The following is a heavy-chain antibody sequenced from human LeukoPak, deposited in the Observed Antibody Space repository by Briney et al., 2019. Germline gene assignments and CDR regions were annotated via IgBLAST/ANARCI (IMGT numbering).Heavy chain of an antibody. V-gene: IGHV1-46*01. CDR2: INPSGGST. CDR3: ARDPPYYYDSEAFDI. J-gene: IGHJ3*02. Sequence: ASVKASCKASGYTFTSYYMHWVRQAPGQGLEWMGIINPSGGSTSYAQKFQGRVTMTRDTSTSTVYMELSSLRSEDTAVYYCARDPPYYYDSEAFDIWGQGTMVTVSS. CDR1: GYTFTSYY. D-gene: IGHD3-22*01.